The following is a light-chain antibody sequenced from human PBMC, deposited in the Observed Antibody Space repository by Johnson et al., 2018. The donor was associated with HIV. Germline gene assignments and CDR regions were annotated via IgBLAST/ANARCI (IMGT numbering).Light chain of an antibody. CDR1: SSNIGNNY. V-gene: IGLV1-51*02. CDR3: GTWDSSLSAPYV. J-gene: IGLJ1*01. CDR2: EYN. Sequence: QSMLTQPPSVSAAPGQKVTISCSGSSSNIGNNYVSWYQQLPGTAPKLLIYEYNNRPSGIPDRFSGSKSGTPATLGITGLQTGDEADYYCGTWDSSLSAPYVFGTGTKVTVL.